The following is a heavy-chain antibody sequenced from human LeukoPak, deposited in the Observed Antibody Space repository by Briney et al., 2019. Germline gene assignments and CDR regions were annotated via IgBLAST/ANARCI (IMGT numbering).Heavy chain of an antibody. CDR1: GFTFSSYA. V-gene: IGHV3-23*01. Sequence: PGGSLRLSCAATGFTFSSYAMSWVRQAPGKGLEWVSAIRGSGGSTYYADSVKGRFTISRDNSKNTLYLQMNSLRAEDTAVYYCAKVWLRGIYSMVNYFDYWGQGTLVTVSS. CDR3: AKVWLRGIYSMVNYFDY. CDR2: IRGSGGST. D-gene: IGHD5-18*01. J-gene: IGHJ4*02.